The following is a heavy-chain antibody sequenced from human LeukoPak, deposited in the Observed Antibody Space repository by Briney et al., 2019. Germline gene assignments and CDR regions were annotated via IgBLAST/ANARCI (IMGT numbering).Heavy chain of an antibody. CDR1: GYTFTGYY. V-gene: IGHV1-2*02. J-gene: IGHJ4*02. Sequence: ASVKVSCKASGYTFTGYYMHWVRQAPGQGLECMGWINPNSGGTNYAQKFQGRVTMTRDTSISTAYMELSRLRSDDTAVYYCARDRYYGSGSYADYWGQGTLVTVSS. D-gene: IGHD3-10*01. CDR2: INPNSGGT. CDR3: ARDRYYGSGSYADY.